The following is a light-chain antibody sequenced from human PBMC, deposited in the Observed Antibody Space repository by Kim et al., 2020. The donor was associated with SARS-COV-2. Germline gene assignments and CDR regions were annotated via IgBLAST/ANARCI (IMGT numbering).Light chain of an antibody. Sequence: SYELTQPLSVSMALGQTARITCGGSNIGSKAVHWYQQKPGQAPVMVISRNNNRPAGIPERFSGSNSGNTATLTISRAQVGDEADYYCQVWDSHTVVFGGGTQLTVL. CDR1: NIGSKA. V-gene: IGLV3-9*01. J-gene: IGLJ3*02. CDR3: QVWDSHTVV. CDR2: RNN.